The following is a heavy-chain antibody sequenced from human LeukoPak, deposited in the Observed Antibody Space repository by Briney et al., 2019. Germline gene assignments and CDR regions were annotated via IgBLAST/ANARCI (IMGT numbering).Heavy chain of an antibody. J-gene: IGHJ5*02. V-gene: IGHV4-61*01. CDR2: IYYSGST. Sequence: SETLSLTCTVSGGSVSSGSYYWSWIRQPPGKGLEWIGYIYYSGSTNYNPSLKSRVTISVDTSKNQFSLKLSSVTAADTAVYYCARVSQYYDFWSGYYQNWFDPWGQGTLVTVSS. D-gene: IGHD3-3*01. CDR3: ARVSQYYDFWSGYYQNWFDP. CDR1: GGSVSSGSYY.